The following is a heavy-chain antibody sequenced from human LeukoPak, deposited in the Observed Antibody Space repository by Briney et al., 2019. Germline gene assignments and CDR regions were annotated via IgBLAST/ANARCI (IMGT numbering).Heavy chain of an antibody. CDR1: GFTFSSYA. D-gene: IGHD2-15*01. CDR2: ISYDGSNK. V-gene: IGHV3-30-3*01. J-gene: IGHJ6*02. Sequence: SGGSLRLSCAASGFTFSSYAMHWARQAPGKGLEWVAVISYDGSNKYYADSVKGRFTISRDNSKNTLYLQMNSLRAEDTAVYYCARSPRYCSGGSCYSSRPFYYYYGMDVWGQGTTVTVSS. CDR3: ARSPRYCSGGSCYSSRPFYYYYGMDV.